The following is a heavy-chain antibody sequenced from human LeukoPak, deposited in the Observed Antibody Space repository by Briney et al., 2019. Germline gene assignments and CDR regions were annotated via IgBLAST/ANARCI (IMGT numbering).Heavy chain of an antibody. V-gene: IGHV4-61*01. D-gene: IGHD7-27*01. Sequence: PSETPSLTCTVSGGSVSSGTYFWTWVRQPPGKGLEWIGHIHYSVTTNYNPSLKSRVTMSLDTSKNQFSLKLTSVTAADTAIYFCARWGTYWGQGILVTVSS. J-gene: IGHJ4*02. CDR3: ARWGTY. CDR2: IHYSVTT. CDR1: GGSVSSGTYF.